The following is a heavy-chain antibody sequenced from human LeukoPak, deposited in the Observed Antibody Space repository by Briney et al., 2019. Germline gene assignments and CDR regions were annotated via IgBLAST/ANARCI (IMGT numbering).Heavy chain of an antibody. CDR3: AKGGSSFMYGMDV. Sequence: GGSQRLSCAASGFTLSTYAMSWVRQAPGRGREWVSSISPSGDSTYYAASVRGRFTISRDSPKNTLSLHMKSLRPEDPAVYYCAKGGSSFMYGMDVWGQGTTVTVSS. CDR2: ISPSGDST. J-gene: IGHJ6*02. CDR1: GFTLSTYA. V-gene: IGHV3-23*01. D-gene: IGHD3-16*02.